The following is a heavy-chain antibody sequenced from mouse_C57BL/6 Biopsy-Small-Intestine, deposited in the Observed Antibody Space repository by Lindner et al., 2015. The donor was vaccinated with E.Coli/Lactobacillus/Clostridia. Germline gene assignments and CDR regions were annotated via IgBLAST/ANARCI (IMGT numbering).Heavy chain of an antibody. Sequence: VQLQESGAELVRPGASVKLSCTASGFNIKDDYMHWVKQRPEQGLEWIGRIDPANGNTKYAPKFQDKATITADTSSNTAYLQLSSLTSEDTAVYSCARVFYSKYVYAMDYWGQGTSVTVSS. D-gene: IGHD2-5*01. CDR1: GFNIKDDY. CDR3: ARVFYSKYVYAMDY. J-gene: IGHJ4*01. V-gene: IGHV14-3*01. CDR2: IDPANGNT.